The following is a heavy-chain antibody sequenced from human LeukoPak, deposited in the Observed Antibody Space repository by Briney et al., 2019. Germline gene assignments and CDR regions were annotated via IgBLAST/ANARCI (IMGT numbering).Heavy chain of an antibody. CDR2: ISWNSGSI. J-gene: IGHJ3*02. CDR3: AKDATAEDGDYIVGDAFDI. CDR1: GFTFDDYA. Sequence: PGESLRLSCAASGFTFDDYAMHWVRQAPGKGLEGVSGISWNSGSIVYADSVNGRFTISRDNAKKSLYLHMSSLRAEDMALYYCAKDATAEDGDYIVGDAFDIWGQGTMVTVSS. D-gene: IGHD4-17*01. V-gene: IGHV3-9*03.